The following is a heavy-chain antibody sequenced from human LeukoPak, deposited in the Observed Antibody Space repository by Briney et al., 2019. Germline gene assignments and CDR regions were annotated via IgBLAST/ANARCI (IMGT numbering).Heavy chain of an antibody. CDR1: GGTFSSYA. D-gene: IGHD4-23*01. J-gene: IGHJ4*02. CDR3: ATNDYGGKSPRGY. CDR2: IIPIFGTA. Sequence: SVKVSCKASGGTFSSYAISWVRQAPGQGLEWMGGIIPIFGTANYAQKFQGRVTITTDESTSTAYMELSSLRSEDTAVYYCATNDYGGKSPRGYWGQGTLVTVSS. V-gene: IGHV1-69*05.